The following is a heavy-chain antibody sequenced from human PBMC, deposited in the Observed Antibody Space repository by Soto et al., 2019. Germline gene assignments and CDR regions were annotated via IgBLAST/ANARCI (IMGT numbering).Heavy chain of an antibody. CDR2: IYATGTT. Sequence: SETLSLTCTVSGASISGFFWSWIRKSAGKGLEWIGRIYATGTTDYNPSLKSRVMMSVDTSKKQFSLKLRSVTAADTAVYYCVRDGTKTLRDWFDPWGQGISVTV. V-gene: IGHV4-4*07. J-gene: IGHJ5*02. CDR1: GASISGFF. CDR3: VRDGTKTLRDWFDP. D-gene: IGHD1-1*01.